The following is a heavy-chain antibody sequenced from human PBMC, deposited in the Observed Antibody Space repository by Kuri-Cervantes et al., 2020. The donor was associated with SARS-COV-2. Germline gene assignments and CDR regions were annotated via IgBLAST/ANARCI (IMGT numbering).Heavy chain of an antibody. Sequence: GGPLRPPCTAYGFPFSHYTMRWVRQAPGRGLERVGFIGSTADGGTTEYAASVRGRFTISRDDSKSITYLQINGPKTEHTAVYYCTRDSGDSLSYYGMDVWGPGTTVTVSS. CDR2: IGSTADGGTT. D-gene: IGHD4-17*01. V-gene: IGHV3-49*04. CDR1: GFPFSHYT. J-gene: IGHJ6*02. CDR3: TRDSGDSLSYYGMDV.